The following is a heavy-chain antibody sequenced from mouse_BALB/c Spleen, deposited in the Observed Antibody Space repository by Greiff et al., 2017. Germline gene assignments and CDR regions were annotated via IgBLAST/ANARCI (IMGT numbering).Heavy chain of an antibody. CDR2: IDPENCDT. Sequence: VQLQQSGAELVRSGASVKLSCTASGFNIKDYYMHWVKQRPEQGLEWIGWIDPENCDTEYAPKFQGKATMTADTSSNTAYLQLSSLTSEDTAVYYCNEGAYYGNGYAMDYWGQGTSVTVSS. D-gene: IGHD2-10*01. CDR3: NEGAYYGNGYAMDY. J-gene: IGHJ4*01. V-gene: IGHV14-4*02. CDR1: GFNIKDYY.